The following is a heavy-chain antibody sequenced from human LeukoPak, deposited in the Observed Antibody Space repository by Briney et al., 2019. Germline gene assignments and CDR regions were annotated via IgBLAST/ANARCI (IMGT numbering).Heavy chain of an antibody. CDR2: INPNSGGT. J-gene: IGHJ5*02. D-gene: IGHD6-19*01. CDR1: GYTFTGYY. V-gene: IGHV1-2*02. Sequence: ASVKVSCKASGYTFTGYYMHWVRQAPGQGLEWMGWINPNSGGTNYALKFQGRVTMTRDTSISTAYMELSRLRSDDTAVYYCARVEVAVAGQGNWFDPWGQGTLVTVSS. CDR3: ARVEVAVAGQGNWFDP.